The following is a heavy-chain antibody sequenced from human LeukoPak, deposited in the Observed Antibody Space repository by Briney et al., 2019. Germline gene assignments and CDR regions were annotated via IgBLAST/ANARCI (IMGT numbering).Heavy chain of an antibody. Sequence: PGRSLRLSCTVSGFTFSDYAMHWLRQAPGKGLEWVAMISYNGVRKDYADSMEGRFTISRDNSKNTLYLQITTLRTEDTAVYYCARGGPPYSGSSDFDYRGQGTLVTVSS. CDR1: GFTFSDYA. CDR2: ISYNGVRK. D-gene: IGHD1-26*01. J-gene: IGHJ4*02. V-gene: IGHV3-30-3*01. CDR3: ARGGPPYSGSSDFDY.